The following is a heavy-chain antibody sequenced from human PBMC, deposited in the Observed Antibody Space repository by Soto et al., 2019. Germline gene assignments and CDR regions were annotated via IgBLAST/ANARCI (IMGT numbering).Heavy chain of an antibody. J-gene: IGHJ4*01. D-gene: IGHD3-10*01. CDR1: GGSISSGGYS. Sequence: ETLSLTCAVSGGSISSGGYSWSWVRQAPGKGLEWVANIKQDGTKTYYVDSVKGRFTISRDNAKNSLYLEMNSLRVEDTAVYYCVRDYYGPGPYCGQGTLVTVS. CDR2: IKQDGTKT. V-gene: IGHV3-7*04. CDR3: VRDYYGPGPY.